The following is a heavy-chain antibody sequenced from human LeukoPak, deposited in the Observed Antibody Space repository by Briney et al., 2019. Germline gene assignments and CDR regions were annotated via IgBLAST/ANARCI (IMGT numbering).Heavy chain of an antibody. CDR3: ARFPYYYDSSGYPL. CDR2: IYYSGST. Sequence: SETLSLTCTVSGGSINYYYWSWIRQPPGKGLEWIGYIYYSGSTNYNPSLKSRVTISVDTSKNQFSLKLSSVTAADTAVYYCARFPYYYDSSGYPLWGQGTMVTVSS. J-gene: IGHJ3*01. V-gene: IGHV4-59*08. D-gene: IGHD3-22*01. CDR1: GGSINYYY.